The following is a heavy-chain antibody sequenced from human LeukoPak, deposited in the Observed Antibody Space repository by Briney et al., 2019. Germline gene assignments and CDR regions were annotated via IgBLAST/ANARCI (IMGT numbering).Heavy chain of an antibody. Sequence: GGSLRLSCAASEFSVSGNFMNWVRQAPGKGLEWVSVIYGGDTPYYADSVKGRFDISRDTSNNTLYLQMNSLRVEDTAIYFCARLGGDGFDIWGQGTPVTVSS. CDR1: EFSVSGNF. CDR2: IYGGDTP. CDR3: ARLGGDGFDI. D-gene: IGHD3-16*01. J-gene: IGHJ3*02. V-gene: IGHV3-66*04.